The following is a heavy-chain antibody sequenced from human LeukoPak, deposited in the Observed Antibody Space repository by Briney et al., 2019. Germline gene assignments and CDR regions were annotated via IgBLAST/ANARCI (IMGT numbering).Heavy chain of an antibody. CDR2: IYPGDSDT. V-gene: IGHV5-51*01. J-gene: IGHJ5*02. CDR3: ASIDCSGGSCHSSWFDP. CDR1: GYSFTSYW. D-gene: IGHD2-15*01. Sequence: GESLKISCKGSGYSFTSYWIGRVRQMPGKGLEWMGIIYPGDSDTRYSPSFQGQVTISADKSISTSYLQWSSLKASDTAMYYCASIDCSGGSCHSSWFDPWGQGTLVTVSS.